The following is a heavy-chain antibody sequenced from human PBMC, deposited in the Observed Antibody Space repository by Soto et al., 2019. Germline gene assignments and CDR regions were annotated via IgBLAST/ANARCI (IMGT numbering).Heavy chain of an antibody. Sequence: SETLPLTCAVYGGSFSGYYWSWFRQPPGKGLEWIGEINHSGSTNYNPSLKSRVTISVDTSKNQFSLQLSSVTAADTAVYYCARKLSIPTRPGGMDVPGQGPSVTVSS. CDR3: ARKLSIPTRPGGMDV. D-gene: IGHD6-6*01. J-gene: IGHJ6*02. V-gene: IGHV4-34*01. CDR1: GGSFSGYY. CDR2: INHSGST.